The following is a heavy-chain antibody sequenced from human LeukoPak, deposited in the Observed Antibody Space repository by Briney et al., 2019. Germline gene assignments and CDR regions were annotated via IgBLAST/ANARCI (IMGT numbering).Heavy chain of an antibody. J-gene: IGHJ6*02. CDR1: GGSISSYY. CDR2: IYTSGST. V-gene: IGHV4-4*07. CDR3: ARDFAASSWYGMDV. Sequence: SETLSLTCTVSGGSISSYYWSWIRQPAGKGLEWIGRIYTSGSTNYNPSLKSRVTISVDTSKNQFSLKLNSVTAADTAVYYCARDFAASSWYGMDVWGQGTTVTVSS. D-gene: IGHD6-13*01.